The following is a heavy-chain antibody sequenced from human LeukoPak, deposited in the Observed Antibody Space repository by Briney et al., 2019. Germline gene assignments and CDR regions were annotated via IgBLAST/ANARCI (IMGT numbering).Heavy chain of an antibody. D-gene: IGHD5-12*01. CDR3: ARDGGYSGYDADC. Sequence: GSLRLSCAASGFTFSTYSMKWVRQAPGKGLEWVSYISDSSAIYYADSVRGRFTISRENDKNSLFLQMNSLRAEDTAVYYCARDGGYSGYDADCWGQGTLVTVSS. CDR1: GFTFSTYS. CDR2: ISDSSAI. V-gene: IGHV3-48*01. J-gene: IGHJ4*02.